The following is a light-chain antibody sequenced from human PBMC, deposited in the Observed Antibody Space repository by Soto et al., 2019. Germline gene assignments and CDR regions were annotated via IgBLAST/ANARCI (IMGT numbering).Light chain of an antibody. CDR3: QQYYSTPLT. Sequence: DIVMTQSPDSLAVSLGERATINCKSSQSVLYSSNNKNYLAWYQQKPGQPPKLLIYWASTRESGVPDRFSGSESGTDFTLTISSLQAEDVAVYYCQQYYSTPLTFGGGTKVXIK. CDR1: QSVLYSSNNKNY. J-gene: IGKJ4*01. V-gene: IGKV4-1*01. CDR2: WAS.